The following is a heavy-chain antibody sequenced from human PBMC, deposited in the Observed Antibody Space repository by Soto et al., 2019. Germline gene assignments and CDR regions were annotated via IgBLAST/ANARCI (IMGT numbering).Heavy chain of an antibody. V-gene: IGHV6-1*01. CDR1: GDSDSSNSAA. J-gene: IGHJ6*03. D-gene: IGHD1-7*01. CDR2: TYYRSRWYN. Sequence: SQALSLTCAISGDSDSSNSAAWNWIRQSPSRGLEWLGRTYYRSRWYNDYAVSVKSRITINPDTSKNQFSLQLTSVTPEDTAVYYCAGTTSHYWYYMDVWSKGTTDTVSS. CDR3: AGTTSHYWYYMDV.